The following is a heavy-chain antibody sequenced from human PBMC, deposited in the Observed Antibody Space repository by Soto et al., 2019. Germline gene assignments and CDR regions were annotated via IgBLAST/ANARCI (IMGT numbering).Heavy chain of an antibody. J-gene: IGHJ4*02. CDR2: IYYRGNA. CDR1: DDSINSDKYY. Sequence: QLQLQESGPGLVKPSETLSLTCSVSDDSINSDKYYWGWIRQPPGKGLEWIGSIYYRGNAYYNPSLPTRVTISLDKSKSLFSLKLNSVTAADSAVYFCARLEGLATISYYFDFWGPGALVTVSS. D-gene: IGHD3-9*01. CDR3: ARLEGLATISYYFDF. V-gene: IGHV4-39*01.